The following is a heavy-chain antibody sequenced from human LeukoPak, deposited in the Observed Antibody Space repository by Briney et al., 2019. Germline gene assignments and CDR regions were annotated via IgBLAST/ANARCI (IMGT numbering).Heavy chain of an antibody. Sequence: ASVKVSCKASGYTFTSYGISWVRQAPGQGLEWMGWISAYNGNTNYAQKLQGRVTMTTDTSTSTAYMELRSLRSDDTAVYYCARAGYDFWSGYQIFSYYYYYMDVWGKGTTVTVSS. J-gene: IGHJ6*03. V-gene: IGHV1-18*01. CDR3: ARAGYDFWSGYQIFSYYYYYMDV. D-gene: IGHD3-3*01. CDR2: ISAYNGNT. CDR1: GYTFTSYG.